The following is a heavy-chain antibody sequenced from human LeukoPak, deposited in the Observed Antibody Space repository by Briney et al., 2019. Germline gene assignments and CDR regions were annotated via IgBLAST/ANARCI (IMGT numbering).Heavy chain of an antibody. V-gene: IGHV4-39*07. CDR3: ARASSGSYFSWFDP. CDR1: GDSITGYY. Sequence: PSETLSLTCTVSGDSITGYYWGWIRQPPGKGLEWIGNIYYTGNTYYNPSLKSRVTISVDTSKNQFSLKLSSVTAADTAVYYCARASSGSYFSWFDPWGQGTLVTVSS. D-gene: IGHD1-26*01. J-gene: IGHJ5*02. CDR2: IYYTGNT.